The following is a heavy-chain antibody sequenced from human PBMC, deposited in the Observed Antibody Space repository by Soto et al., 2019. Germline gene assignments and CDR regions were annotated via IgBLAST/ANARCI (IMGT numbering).Heavy chain of an antibody. CDR1: GGSFSSSSYY. Sequence: TSETLSLTCTVSGGSFSSSSYYWGWIRQPPGKGLEWIGCMYYSGSTYYNPSLKSRVTISVDTSKNQFSLNLSSVSAADTAVYYCARQVLRFCSSTSCPRFDYWGQGTLVTVSS. CDR2: MYYSGST. D-gene: IGHD2-2*01. J-gene: IGHJ4*02. CDR3: ARQVLRFCSSTSCPRFDY. V-gene: IGHV4-39*01.